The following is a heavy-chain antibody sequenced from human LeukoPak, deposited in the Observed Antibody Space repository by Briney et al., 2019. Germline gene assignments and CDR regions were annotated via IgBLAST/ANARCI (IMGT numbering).Heavy chain of an antibody. V-gene: IGHV3-7*01. CDR1: GFTVSSYW. D-gene: IGHD3-22*01. J-gene: IGHJ4*02. CDR3: ARVGTMIVVGRFDN. Sequence: GGSLRLSCPASGFTVSSYWMSWVGQAPGKGLDWVGNIKQDGSEKYHVDSVKGRFTISRDNAKNSLYLQMNSLRAEDTAVYYCARVGTMIVVGRFDNWGQGTLVTVSS. CDR2: IKQDGSEK.